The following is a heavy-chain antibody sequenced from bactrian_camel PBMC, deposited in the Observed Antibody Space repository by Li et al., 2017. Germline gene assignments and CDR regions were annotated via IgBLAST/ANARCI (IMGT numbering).Heavy chain of an antibody. CDR3: ASGPTFCNQWGGYIH. D-gene: IGHD2*01. V-gene: IGHV3S40*01. J-gene: IGHJ4*01. CDR2: IYTAGGNA. Sequence: VQLVESGGGSVQAGGSLGLSCAPSGDDYNTNYMVVAWFRQGPGKEREGIAAIYTAGGNAYSADSVKGRFTISQDGANNTVYLQMDSLKPEDTAVYYCASGPTFCNQWGGYIHWGQGTQVTVS. CDR1: GDDYNTNY.